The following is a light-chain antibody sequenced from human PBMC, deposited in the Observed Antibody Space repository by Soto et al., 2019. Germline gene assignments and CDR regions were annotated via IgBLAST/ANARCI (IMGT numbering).Light chain of an antibody. CDR1: QSLLHTNTYNY. V-gene: IGKV2-28*01. CDR3: MQALQT. Sequence: DIVMTQSPLSLPVTPGEPACISCRTSQSLLHTNTYNYLDWNLQKPGQSPQVLIYLGSDRAYGVPDRFSGSGSGSDFSLKSSGVEAENAGVYYRMQALQTFGGGTKVDIK. J-gene: IGKJ4*01. CDR2: LGS.